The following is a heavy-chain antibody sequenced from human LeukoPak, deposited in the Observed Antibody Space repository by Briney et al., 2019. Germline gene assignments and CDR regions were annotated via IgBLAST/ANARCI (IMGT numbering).Heavy chain of an antibody. D-gene: IGHD7-27*01. CDR2: ISGSGGST. CDR1: GFTFTNYA. J-gene: IGHJ4*02. V-gene: IGHV3-23*01. Sequence: GGSLRLSCAASGFTFTNYAMSWVRQAPGKGLELVSVISGSGGSTYYADSVKGRFTISRDTSKNTLYLQMNSLRVEDTAVYYCAIDPNWGTHSWGQGVLVTVSS. CDR3: AIDPNWGTHS.